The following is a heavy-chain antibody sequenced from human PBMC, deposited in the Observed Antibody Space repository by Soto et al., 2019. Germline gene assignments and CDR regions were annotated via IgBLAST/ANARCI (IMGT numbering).Heavy chain of an antibody. CDR3: ARGPSGDKVHY. CDR2: IYTGGNT. V-gene: IGHV4-30-4*01. J-gene: IGHJ4*02. CDR1: GGSIRSDDYC. Sequence: ASETLSLTCTVSGGSIRSDDYCWSWIRQPPDKGLEWIGHIYTGGNTYSSPSFKSRITISVDTSETQFSLKLSSVTAADTAVYFCARGPSGDKVHYWGQGILVTVSS. D-gene: IGHD7-27*01.